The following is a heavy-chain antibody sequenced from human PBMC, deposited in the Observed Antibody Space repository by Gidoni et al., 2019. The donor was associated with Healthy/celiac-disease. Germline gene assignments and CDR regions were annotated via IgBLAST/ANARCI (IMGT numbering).Heavy chain of an antibody. J-gene: IGHJ4*02. CDR3: ARGLSKGDY. Sequence: QVQLPQLGAGLFQPSAPLSLTFSVYGGSFSGYYWSWIRQPPGKGLEWIGEINHSGSTNYNPALKSRVTIAVDTSKNQFSLKLSSVTAADTAVYYCARGLSKGDYWGQGTLVTVSS. CDR1: GGSFSGYY. V-gene: IGHV4-34*01. CDR2: INHSGST.